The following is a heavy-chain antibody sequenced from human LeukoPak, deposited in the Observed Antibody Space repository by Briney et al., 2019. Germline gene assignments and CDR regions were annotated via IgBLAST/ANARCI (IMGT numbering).Heavy chain of an antibody. J-gene: IGHJ4*02. Sequence: SETPSLTCAVYGGSFSGYYWSWIRQPPGKGLEWIGEINHSGSTNYNPSLKSRVTISVDTSKNQFSLKLSSVTAADTAVYYCARGPYSSSWPLSFFDYWGQRTLVTVSS. D-gene: IGHD6-13*01. CDR3: ARGPYSSSWPLSFFDY. V-gene: IGHV4-34*01. CDR2: INHSGST. CDR1: GGSFSGYY.